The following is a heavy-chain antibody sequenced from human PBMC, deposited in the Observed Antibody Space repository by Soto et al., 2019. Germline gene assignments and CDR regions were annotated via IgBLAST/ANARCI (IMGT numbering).Heavy chain of an antibody. Sequence: VQLVESGGGVVQPGRSLRLSCAASGFTFSDYARHWVRKAPGKGLEWVAVVSHDGRNTHYADSVKGRFTISRDSSKNTVSLEMTSLSAEDTAVYYCAKGGRQWLVTSDFNYCGPGALVTVSS. CDR3: AKGGRQWLVTSDFNY. V-gene: IGHV3-30*18. CDR2: VSHDGRNT. J-gene: IGHJ4*02. CDR1: GFTFSDYA. D-gene: IGHD6-19*01.